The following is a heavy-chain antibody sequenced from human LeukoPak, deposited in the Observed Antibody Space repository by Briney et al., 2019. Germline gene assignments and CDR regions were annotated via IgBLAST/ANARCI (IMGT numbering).Heavy chain of an antibody. D-gene: IGHD1-26*01. CDR1: GGSISSSSYY. CDR2: IYYSGST. V-gene: IGHV4-39*01. Sequence: PSETLSLTCTVSGGSISSSSYYWGWIRQPPGKGLEWIGSIYYSGSTYYNPSLKSRVTISVDTSKNQFSLKLSSVTAADTAVYYCARHLESELGGYFDYWGQGTLVTVSP. CDR3: ARHLESELGGYFDY. J-gene: IGHJ4*02.